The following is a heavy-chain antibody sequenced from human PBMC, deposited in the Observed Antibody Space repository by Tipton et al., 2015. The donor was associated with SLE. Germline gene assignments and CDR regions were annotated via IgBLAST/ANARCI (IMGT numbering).Heavy chain of an antibody. J-gene: IGHJ6*03. CDR2: IDPSDSYT. V-gene: IGHV5-10-1*01. D-gene: IGHD3-22*01. CDR1: GGSISSSSYY. Sequence: SLRLSCTVSGGSISSSSYYWGWIRQPPGKGLEWMGRIDPSDSYTNYSPSFQGHVTISADKSISTAYLQWSSLKASDTAMYYCARGSGYSGWYYYYYMDVWGKGTTVTVSS. CDR3: ARGSGYSGWYYYYYMDV.